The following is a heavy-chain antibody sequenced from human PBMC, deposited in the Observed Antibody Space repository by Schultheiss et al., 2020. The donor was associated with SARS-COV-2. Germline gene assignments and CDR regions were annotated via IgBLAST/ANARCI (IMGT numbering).Heavy chain of an antibody. J-gene: IGHJ6*04. V-gene: IGHV4-59*01. D-gene: IGHD3-3*01. CDR2: IYYSGST. Sequence: SQTLSLTCPVSGGSISSYYWSWIRQPPGKGLEWIGYIYYSGSTNYNPSLKSRVTISVDTSKNQFSLKLSSVTAADTAVYYCARGAGYYDFWSGYSDVWGKGTTVTVSS. CDR3: ARGAGYYDFWSGYSDV. CDR1: GGSISSYY.